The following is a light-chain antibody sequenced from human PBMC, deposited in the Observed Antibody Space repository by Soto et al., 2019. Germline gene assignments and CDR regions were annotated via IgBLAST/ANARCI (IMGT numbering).Light chain of an antibody. V-gene: IGKV1-13*02. CDR3: QQFNTYPIT. CDR2: DAS. J-gene: IGKJ5*01. Sequence: AIQLTQSPSSLSASVGDRVTITCRASQDIRGPLAWYQQKPGKAPKLLIYDASSLESGVPSRFSGSGSGTDFTLTISTLQPEDFATYYCQQFNTYPITFGQGTRLEIK. CDR1: QDIRGP.